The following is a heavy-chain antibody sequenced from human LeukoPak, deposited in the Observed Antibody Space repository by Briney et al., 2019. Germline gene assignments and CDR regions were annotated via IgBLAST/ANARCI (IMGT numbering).Heavy chain of an antibody. CDR3: AKDSNRKRRYYDILTGYYFRWFDP. V-gene: IGHV3-23*01. CDR1: GFTFSSYA. Sequence: PGGSLRLSCAASGFTFSSYAIGWVRQAPGKGLEWVSAIRGCGGSTYYADSVKGRFTISRNNSKNTLYLQMNSLRAEDTAVYYCAKDSNRKRRYYDILTGYYFRWFDPWGQGTLVTVSS. D-gene: IGHD3-9*01. J-gene: IGHJ5*02. CDR2: IRGCGGST.